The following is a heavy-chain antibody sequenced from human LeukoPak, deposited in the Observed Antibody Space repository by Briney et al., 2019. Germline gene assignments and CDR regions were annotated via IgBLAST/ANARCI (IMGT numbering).Heavy chain of an antibody. CDR1: GGSISSGGYF. CDR2: IFYSGST. J-gene: IGHJ3*02. Sequence: SQTLSLTCTVSGGSISSGGYFWNWIRQHPGKGLEWIGYIFYSGSTSYNPSLKSRDIISMDMSKNQFSLKLSSVTAADTAIYYCARARASGESDDAFDIWGQGTTVAVSP. CDR3: ARARASGESDDAFDI. V-gene: IGHV4-31*03. D-gene: IGHD7-27*01.